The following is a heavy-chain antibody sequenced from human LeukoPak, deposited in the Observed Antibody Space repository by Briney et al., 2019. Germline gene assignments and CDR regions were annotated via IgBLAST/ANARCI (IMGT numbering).Heavy chain of an antibody. Sequence: SQTLSLTCTVSGGSISSGSYYWRWIRQPAGKGLEWIGRIYTSGSTNYNPSLKSRVTISVDTSKNQFSLKLSSVTAADTAVYYCARDVSFDPWGQGTLVTVSS. J-gene: IGHJ5*02. CDR2: IYTSGST. V-gene: IGHV4-61*02. CDR1: GGSISSGSYY. CDR3: ARDVSFDP.